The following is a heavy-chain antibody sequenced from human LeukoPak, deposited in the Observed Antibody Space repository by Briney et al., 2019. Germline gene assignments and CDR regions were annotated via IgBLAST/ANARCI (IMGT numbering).Heavy chain of an antibody. J-gene: IGHJ4*02. D-gene: IGHD3-10*01. V-gene: IGHV3-33*01. CDR3: ARGSADTMVRGVTFDY. Sequence: GGSLRLSCAASGFTFSSYGMHWVRQAPGKGLEWVAVIWYDGSNKYYADSVKGRLTISRDNSKNTLYLQMNSLRAEDTAVYYCARGSADTMVRGVTFDYWGQGTLVTVSS. CDR2: IWYDGSNK. CDR1: GFTFSSYG.